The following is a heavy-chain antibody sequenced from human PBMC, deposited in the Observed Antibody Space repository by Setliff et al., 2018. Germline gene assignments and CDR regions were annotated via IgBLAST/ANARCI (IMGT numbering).Heavy chain of an antibody. CDR2: IQNSGRA. J-gene: IGHJ6*02. CDR1: GVSISSSY. D-gene: IGHD3-3*01. CDR3: ARLSWNGLRYYGLDV. Sequence: SETLSLTCNVSGVSISSSYWSWVRQPPGKGLQSIGYIQNSGRANYNPSLMSRVSISEDTSKNQMSLKLRSVTAADTAVYYCARLSWNGLRYYGLDVWGQGTTVTVSS. V-gene: IGHV4-59*01.